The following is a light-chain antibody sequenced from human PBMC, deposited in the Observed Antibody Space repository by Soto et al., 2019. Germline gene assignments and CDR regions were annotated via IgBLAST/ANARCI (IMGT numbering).Light chain of an antibody. CDR2: GSN. CDR3: QSSDNSLSGVYV. J-gene: IGLJ1*01. Sequence: QSVLTQPPSVSGAPGQWCTISFTGGNSNIGTGYDVHWYQQIPGTAPKLLIYGSNKRPSGVPDRFSGSKSGTSASLAITGLQTEDEADYSCQSSDNSLSGVYVFGTGTKLTGL. V-gene: IGLV1-40*01. CDR1: NSNIGTGYD.